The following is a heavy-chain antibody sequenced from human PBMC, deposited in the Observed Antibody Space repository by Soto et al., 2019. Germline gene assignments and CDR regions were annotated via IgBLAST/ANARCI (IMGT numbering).Heavy chain of an antibody. CDR1: GDSISSGTSY. V-gene: IGHV4-39*01. Sequence: SETLSLTCSVSGDSISSGTSYWSWIRQRPGEGLEWIGYIFYSGSIYYTPSLRGRVTIFVDTSKNQFSLKLSSVTAADTAVYYCARIGPSRRGPVSGIAVAGTVPWYFDYWGQGTLVTVSS. CDR3: ARIGPSRRGPVSGIAVAGTVPWYFDY. CDR2: IFYSGSI. J-gene: IGHJ4*02. D-gene: IGHD6-19*01.